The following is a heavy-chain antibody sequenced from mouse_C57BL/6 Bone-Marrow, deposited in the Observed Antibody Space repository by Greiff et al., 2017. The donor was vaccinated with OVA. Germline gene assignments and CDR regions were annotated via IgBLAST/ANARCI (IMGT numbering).Heavy chain of an antibody. CDR2: ISNGGGST. Sequence: EVMLVESGGGLVQPGGSLKLSCAASGFTFSDYYMYWVRQTPEKRLEWVAYISNGGGSTYYPDTVKGRFTISRDNAKNTLYLQMSRLKSEDTAMYYCARRGDYDVDYAMDYWGQGTSVTVSS. V-gene: IGHV5-12*01. CDR3: ARRGDYDVDYAMDY. D-gene: IGHD2-4*01. J-gene: IGHJ4*01. CDR1: GFTFSDYY.